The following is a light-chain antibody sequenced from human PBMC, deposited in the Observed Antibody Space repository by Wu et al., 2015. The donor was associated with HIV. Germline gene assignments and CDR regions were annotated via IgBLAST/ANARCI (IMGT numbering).Light chain of an antibody. CDR3: QQYNNWPYT. V-gene: IGKV3-15*01. CDR1: QSISSN. Sequence: EIVMTQSPAALSVSPGERATLSCRASQSISSNLAWYQQIPGQAPRLLIYGASIRATGIPVRFSGSGSGTEFTLTISNMQSEDFAVYYCQQYNNWPYTFGQGTKLEIK. CDR2: GAS. J-gene: IGKJ2*01.